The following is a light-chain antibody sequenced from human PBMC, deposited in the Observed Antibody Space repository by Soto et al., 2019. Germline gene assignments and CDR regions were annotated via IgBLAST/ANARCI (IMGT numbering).Light chain of an antibody. J-gene: IGKJ2*01. CDR1: QSVSSSY. Sequence: EIVLTQSPGTLSLSPGEIATLSCRASQSVSSSYLGWYQQKPGQAPRLLIYGASNRVTGITDRFSGSGSGTDFTLTISRLEPEEFAVYYCQHYGSSPTFGQGTKLEIK. CDR3: QHYGSSPT. V-gene: IGKV3-20*01. CDR2: GAS.